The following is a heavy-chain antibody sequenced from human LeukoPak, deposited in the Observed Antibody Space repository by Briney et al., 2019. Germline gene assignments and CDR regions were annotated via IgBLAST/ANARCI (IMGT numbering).Heavy chain of an antibody. V-gene: IGHV3-23*01. J-gene: IGHJ5*02. D-gene: IGHD3-16*02. CDR3: ANSRAVRITFGGVIVNWFVP. CDR1: EFTLSNHV. Sequence: GGPLRHSCAASEFTLSNHVMTPGHRTPGKGLERVSPISCSGSSTDYADSVKGRFTISRDNSKNTLYLQMNSLRAEDTAVYYCANSRAVRITFGGVIVNWFVPWGQGTLVTVSS. CDR2: ISCSGSST.